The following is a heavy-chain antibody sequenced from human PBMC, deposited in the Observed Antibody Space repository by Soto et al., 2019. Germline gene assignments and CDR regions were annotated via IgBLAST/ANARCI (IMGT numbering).Heavy chain of an antibody. Sequence: GGSLRLSCAASGFTFSSYWMHWVRQAPGKGLVWVSRINSDGSSTSYADSVKGPFTISRDNAKNTLYLQMNSLRAEDTAVYYCALGSRIAAAGDDFDYWGQGTLVTVSS. J-gene: IGHJ4*02. D-gene: IGHD6-13*01. CDR2: INSDGSST. CDR3: ALGSRIAAAGDDFDY. CDR1: GFTFSSYW. V-gene: IGHV3-74*01.